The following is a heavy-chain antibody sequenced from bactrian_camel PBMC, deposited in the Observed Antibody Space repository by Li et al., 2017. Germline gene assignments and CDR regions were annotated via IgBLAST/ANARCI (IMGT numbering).Heavy chain of an antibody. CDR1: GNAISGYC. CDR2: MYTRGGSV. CDR3: AADDVMGQRCPDFVY. Sequence: HVQLVESGGGSVQAGGSLWLSCSASGNAISGYCMGWFRQAPGKGRVAVAAMYTRGGSVHYANSVKGRFTISQDSAKNILYLQMNSLKPEDTAMYYCAADDVMGQRCPDFVYWGQGTQVTVS. V-gene: IGHV3S1*01. J-gene: IGHJ6*01. D-gene: IGHD1*01.